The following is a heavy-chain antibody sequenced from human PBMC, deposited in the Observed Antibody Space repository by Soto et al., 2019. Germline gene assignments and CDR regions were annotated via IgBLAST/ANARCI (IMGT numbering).Heavy chain of an antibody. CDR2: ISAYNGNT. Sequence: GASVKVSCKASGYTFTSYGISWVRQAPGQGLEWMGWISAYNGNTNYAQKLQGRVTMTTDTSTSTAYMELRSLRSDDTAVYYCARDPMNRYYYYGMDVWGQGTTVTVSS. J-gene: IGHJ6*02. CDR3: ARDPMNRYYYYGMDV. V-gene: IGHV1-18*01. CDR1: GYTFTSYG.